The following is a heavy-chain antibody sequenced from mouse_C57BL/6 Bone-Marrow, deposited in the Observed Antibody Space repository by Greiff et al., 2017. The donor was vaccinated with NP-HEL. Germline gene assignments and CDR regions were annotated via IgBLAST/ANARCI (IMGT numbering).Heavy chain of an antibody. CDR1: GFTFSSYA. D-gene: IGHD1-1*01. CDR3: ARDYWINRYLDV. V-gene: IGHV5-4*03. CDR2: ISDGGSYT. Sequence: EVKLVESGGGLVKPGGSLKLSCAASGFTFSSYAMSWVRQTPEKRLEWVATISDGGSYTYYPDNVKGRFTISRDNAKNNLYLQMSHLKSEDTAMYYCARDYWINRYLDVWGTGTTVTVSS. J-gene: IGHJ1*03.